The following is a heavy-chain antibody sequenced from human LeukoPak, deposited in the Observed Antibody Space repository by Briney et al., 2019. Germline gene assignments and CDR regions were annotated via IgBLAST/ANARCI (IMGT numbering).Heavy chain of an antibody. V-gene: IGHV5-51*01. D-gene: IGHD3-22*01. J-gene: IGHJ3*02. CDR1: GYSFTSYW. Sequence: GESLKISCKGSGYSFTSYWIGWVRQMPGKGLEWMGIIYPGDSDTRYSPSFQGQVTISADKSISTAYLQWSSLKPSDSAMYYCARLLYYFDSSGYYYAPKAFDIWGQGTMVTVSS. CDR2: IYPGDSDT. CDR3: ARLLYYFDSSGYYYAPKAFDI.